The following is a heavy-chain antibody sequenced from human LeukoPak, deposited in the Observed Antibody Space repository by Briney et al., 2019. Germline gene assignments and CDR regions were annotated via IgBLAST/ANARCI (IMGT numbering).Heavy chain of an antibody. CDR1: GDSISSSSYY. D-gene: IGHD6-13*01. V-gene: IGHV4-39*01. CDR2: IYYSGST. Sequence: PSETLSLTCTVSGDSISSSSYYWGWIRQPPGKGLEWIGSIYYSGSTYYNPSLKSRVTISVDTSKNQFSLKLNSVTAADTAVYYCARKQQLIFPYYMDVWGKGTTITVSS. J-gene: IGHJ6*03. CDR3: ARKQQLIFPYYMDV.